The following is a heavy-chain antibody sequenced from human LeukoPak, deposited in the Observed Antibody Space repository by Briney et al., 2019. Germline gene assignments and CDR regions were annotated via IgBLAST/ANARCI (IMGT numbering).Heavy chain of an antibody. CDR3: ARCRDGYNYNWIWFDP. J-gene: IGHJ5*02. Sequence: SETLSLTCTVSGGSISSYYWSWIRQPPGKGLEWIGCIYYSGSTNYNPSLKSRVTISVDTSKNQFSLKLSSVTAADTAVYYCARCRDGYNYNWIWFDPWGQGTLVTVSS. CDR1: GGSISSYY. D-gene: IGHD5-24*01. V-gene: IGHV4-59*08. CDR2: IYYSGST.